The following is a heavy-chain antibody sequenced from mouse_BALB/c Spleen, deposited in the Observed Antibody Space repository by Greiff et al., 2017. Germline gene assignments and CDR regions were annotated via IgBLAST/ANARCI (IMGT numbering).Heavy chain of an antibody. Sequence: VKLMESGAELVRPGSSVKISCKASGYAFSSYWMNWVKQRPGQGLEWIGQIYPGDGDTNYNGKFKGKATLTADKSSSTAYMQLSSLTSEDSAVYFCARGLPPSYYAMDYWGQGTSVTVSS. J-gene: IGHJ4*01. V-gene: IGHV1-80*01. CDR1: GYAFSSYW. D-gene: IGHD2-1*01. CDR2: IYPGDGDT. CDR3: ARGLPPSYYAMDY.